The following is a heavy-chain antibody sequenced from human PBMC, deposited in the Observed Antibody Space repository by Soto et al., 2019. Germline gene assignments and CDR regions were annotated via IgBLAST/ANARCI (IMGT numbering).Heavy chain of an antibody. V-gene: IGHV1-18*01. Sequence: ASVKVSCKASGYTFTSYGISWVRQAPGQGLGWMGWIGAYNGNTNYAQKLQGRVTMTTDTSTSTAYMELRSLRSDDTAVYYCARDDWTVAGTRDAAFDIWGQGTMVTVSS. J-gene: IGHJ3*02. CDR3: ARDDWTVAGTRDAAFDI. CDR1: GYTFTSYG. D-gene: IGHD6-19*01. CDR2: IGAYNGNT.